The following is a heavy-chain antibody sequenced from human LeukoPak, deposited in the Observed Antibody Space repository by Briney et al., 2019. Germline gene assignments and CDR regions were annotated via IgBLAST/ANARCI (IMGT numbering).Heavy chain of an antibody. CDR3: ARGTVVAATLFDY. D-gene: IGHD2-15*01. J-gene: IGHJ4*02. Sequence: GRSLRLSCAASGFTFSSYGMHWVRQAPGKGLEWVAVIWYDGSNKYYADSVKGRFTISRDNSKNTLYLQMNSLRAEDTAVYYCARGTVVAATLFDYWGQGTLVTVSS. V-gene: IGHV3-33*01. CDR1: GFTFSSYG. CDR2: IWYDGSNK.